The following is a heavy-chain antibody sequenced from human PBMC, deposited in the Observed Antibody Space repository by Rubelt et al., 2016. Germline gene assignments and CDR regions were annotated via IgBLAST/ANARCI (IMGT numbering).Heavy chain of an antibody. D-gene: IGHD1-26*01. Sequence: QLQLQESGPGLVKPSETLSLTCTVSGGSISSSSYYWGWIRQPPGKGLEWIGYIYYSGSTNYNPSLKSRVTISVDTSKIQLSLKLSSVTAADTAVYYCARVSRVGHTGDYWGRGTLVTVSS. CDR1: GGSISSSSYY. V-gene: IGHV4-61*05. CDR3: ARVSRVGHTGDY. J-gene: IGHJ4*02. CDR2: IYYSGST.